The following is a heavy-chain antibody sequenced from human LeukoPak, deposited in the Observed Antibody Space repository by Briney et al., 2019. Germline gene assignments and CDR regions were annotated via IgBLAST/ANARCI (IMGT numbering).Heavy chain of an antibody. D-gene: IGHD6-25*01. Sequence: ASVKVSCKASGYTFTSYYMHWVRQAPGQGLEWMGIINPSGGSTSYAQKFQGRVTMTRDMSTSTAYMELSSLRSEDTAVYFCARVVTQFRLGSGLVGWFDPWGQGTLVTVSS. J-gene: IGHJ5*02. V-gene: IGHV1-46*01. CDR1: GYTFTSYY. CDR3: ARVVTQFRLGSGLVGWFDP. CDR2: INPSGGST.